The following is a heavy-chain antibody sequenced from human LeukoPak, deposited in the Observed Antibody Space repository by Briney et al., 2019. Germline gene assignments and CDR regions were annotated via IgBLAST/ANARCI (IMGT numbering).Heavy chain of an antibody. Sequence: SVTVSCKASGGTFSSYAINWVRQAPGQGLEWMGRIITISGTANYAQKLQVRGTITADESTSTAYIALRRLTSKDTAVYYCARDGVGYCSGGSCYYYYMDVWGKGTTVTVSS. CDR1: GGTFSSYA. V-gene: IGHV1-69*13. J-gene: IGHJ6*03. D-gene: IGHD2-15*01. CDR3: ARDGVGYCSGGSCYYYYMDV. CDR2: IITISGTA.